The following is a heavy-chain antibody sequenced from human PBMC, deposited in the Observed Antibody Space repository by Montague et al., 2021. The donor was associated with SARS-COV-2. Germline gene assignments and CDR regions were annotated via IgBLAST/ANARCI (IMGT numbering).Heavy chain of an antibody. CDR1: GGSISSYY. V-gene: IGHV4-59*08. CDR2: IYYSGST. CDR3: ARHALGYFDWLNEGYFDY. D-gene: IGHD3-9*01. J-gene: IGHJ4*02. Sequence: ETLSFTCTVSGGSISSYYWSWIRQPPGKGLEWIGYIYYSGSTNYNPSLKSRVTISVDTSKNQFSLKLSSVTAADTAVYYCARHALGYFDWLNEGYFDYWGQGTLVTVSS.